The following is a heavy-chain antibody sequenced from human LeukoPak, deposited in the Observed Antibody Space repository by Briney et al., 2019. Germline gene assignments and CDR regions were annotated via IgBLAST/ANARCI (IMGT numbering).Heavy chain of an antibody. Sequence: GGSLRLSCAASGFTFSDYYMSWIRQAPGKGLEWVSYISSSGSTIYYADSVKGRFTISRDNAKNSLYLQMNSLRAEDTAVYYCARARGGTMVRRPYYYYYMDVWGKGTTVTVSS. CDR2: ISSSGSTI. D-gene: IGHD3-10*01. J-gene: IGHJ6*03. CDR3: ARARGGTMVRRPYYYYYMDV. CDR1: GFTFSDYY. V-gene: IGHV3-11*04.